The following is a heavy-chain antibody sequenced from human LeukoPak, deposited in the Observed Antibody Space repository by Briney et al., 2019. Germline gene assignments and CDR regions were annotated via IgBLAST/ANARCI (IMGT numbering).Heavy chain of an antibody. Sequence: QPGGSLILSSATSGFTFSSYSMNWVRQAPGKGLEWVSYISTGSTNIKQADSVKGRFTISRDNDKNSLYLQMNSLRAEDTAVYYCARDLDWAFDYWGQGILVTVSS. CDR2: ISTGSTNI. J-gene: IGHJ4*02. CDR1: GFTFSSYS. V-gene: IGHV3-48*01. D-gene: IGHD3-9*01. CDR3: ARDLDWAFDY.